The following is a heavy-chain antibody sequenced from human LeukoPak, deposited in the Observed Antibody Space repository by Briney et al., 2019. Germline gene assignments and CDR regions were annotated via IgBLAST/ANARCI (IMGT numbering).Heavy chain of an antibody. J-gene: IGHJ4*02. CDR3: AREDIAAAVNFDY. V-gene: IGHV1-2*02. CDR1: GYTFTGYY. Sequence: ASVKVSCKASGYTFTGYYMHWVRQAPGQGREWMGWINPNSGGTNYAQKFQGRVTMTRDTSISTAYMELSRLRSDDTAVYYCAREDIAAAVNFDYWGQGTLVTVSS. D-gene: IGHD6-13*01. CDR2: INPNSGGT.